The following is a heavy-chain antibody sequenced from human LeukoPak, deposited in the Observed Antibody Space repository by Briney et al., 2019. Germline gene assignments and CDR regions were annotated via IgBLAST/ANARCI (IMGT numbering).Heavy chain of an antibody. Sequence: GGSLRLSCAASGLTFSSYWMSWVRQAPGKGLELVANIKEDGSDKYYVDFVRGRFTISRDNAKNSLYLQMNSLRAEDTAVYYCARDVTAFDYWGQGTMVTVSS. CDR1: GLTFSSYW. V-gene: IGHV3-7*05. J-gene: IGHJ4*02. D-gene: IGHD3-16*01. CDR2: IKEDGSDK. CDR3: ARDVTAFDY.